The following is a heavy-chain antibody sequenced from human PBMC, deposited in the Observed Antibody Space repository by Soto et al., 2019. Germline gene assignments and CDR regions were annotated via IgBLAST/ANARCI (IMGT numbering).Heavy chain of an antibody. CDR1: GGSVSSDAYY. Sequence: PSETLSLTCSVSGGSVSSDAYYWSWIRQPPGKTLEWIGFILSGGRTSTNPSLRSRLSISVDTSRNQFSLRLTSVTASDTGVYFCAKGFSSGWYVDSWGRGTLVTRLL. CDR2: ILSGGRT. D-gene: IGHD6-19*01. CDR3: AKGFSSGWYVDS. V-gene: IGHV4-61*08. J-gene: IGHJ4*02.